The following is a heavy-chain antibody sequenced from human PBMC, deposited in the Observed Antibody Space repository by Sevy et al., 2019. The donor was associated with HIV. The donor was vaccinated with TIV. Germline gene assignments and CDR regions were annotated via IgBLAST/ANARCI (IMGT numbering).Heavy chain of an antibody. CDR3: ARRGYYDSSGYYTYGMDV. D-gene: IGHD3-22*01. CDR2: IYPGDSDT. Sequence: GESLKISCKGSGYTFSNYWIGWVRQMPGKGLEWMGIIYPGDSDTRYSPSFQGQVTISSDKSISTAYLQWSSLNASATAMYYCARRGYYDSSGYYTYGMDVWGQGTTVTVSS. J-gene: IGHJ6*02. V-gene: IGHV5-51*01. CDR1: GYTFSNYW.